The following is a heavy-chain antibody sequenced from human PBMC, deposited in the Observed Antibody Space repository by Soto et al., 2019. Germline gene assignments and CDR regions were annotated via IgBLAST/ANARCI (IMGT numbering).Heavy chain of an antibody. J-gene: IGHJ6*02. CDR1: GGTFSSYT. D-gene: IGHD1-1*01. V-gene: IGHV1-69*02. CDR2: IIPILGIA. Sequence: QVQLVQSGAAVKKPGSSVKVSCKASGGTFSSYTISWVRQAPGQGLEWMGRIIPILGIANYAQKFQGRVTITADKSTSTAYMELSSLRSEESAVYYCARGGGTTGDYYYYGMDVWGQGTTVTVSS. CDR3: ARGGGTTGDYYYYGMDV.